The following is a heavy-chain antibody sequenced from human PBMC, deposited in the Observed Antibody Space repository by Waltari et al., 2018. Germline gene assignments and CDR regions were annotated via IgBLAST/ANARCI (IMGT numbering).Heavy chain of an antibody. D-gene: IGHD6-13*01. Sequence: QVQLVESGGGVVQPGRSLRLSCAASGFTFSSYGMPWVRQAPGKGLEWVAVIWYDGSNKYYADSVKGRFTISRDNSKNTLYLQMNSLRAEDTAVYYCAKDRGIAAAGWYYFDYWGQGTLVTVSS. V-gene: IGHV3-33*06. CDR1: GFTFSSYG. CDR3: AKDRGIAAAGWYYFDY. J-gene: IGHJ4*02. CDR2: IWYDGSNK.